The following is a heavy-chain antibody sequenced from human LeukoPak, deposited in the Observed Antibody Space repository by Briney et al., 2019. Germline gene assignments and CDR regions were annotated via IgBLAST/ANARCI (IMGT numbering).Heavy chain of an antibody. CDR1: GFTFSIFA. CDR2: ISYDGSNK. CDR3: ARDHRGVRDYFDY. D-gene: IGHD3-10*01. J-gene: IGHJ4*02. V-gene: IGHV3-30*04. Sequence: PGRSLRLSCAASGFTFSIFAMHWVRQAPGKGLEWVAVISYDGSNKSYADSVKCRFTIYRDNSKNTLYLQMNSLRAEDTAVYSCARDHRGVRDYFDYWHQGTLVTVSS.